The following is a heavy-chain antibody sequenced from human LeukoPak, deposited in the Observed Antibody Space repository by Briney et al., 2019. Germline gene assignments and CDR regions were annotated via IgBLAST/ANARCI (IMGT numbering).Heavy chain of an antibody. V-gene: IGHV3-49*03. CDR3: TRAYTQLGFDP. J-gene: IGHJ5*02. D-gene: IGHD2-2*01. CDR2: IRSKAYGGTT. Sequence: PGGSLRLSXTASGFTFGDYAMSWFRQAPGKGLEWVGFIRSKAYGGTTEYAASVRGRFTISRDDSKSIAYLQMNSLKTEDTAVYYCTRAYTQLGFDPWGQGTLVTVSS. CDR1: GFTFGDYA.